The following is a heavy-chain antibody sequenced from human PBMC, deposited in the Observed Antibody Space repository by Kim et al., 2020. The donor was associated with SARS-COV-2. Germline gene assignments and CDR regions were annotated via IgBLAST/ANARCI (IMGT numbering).Heavy chain of an antibody. V-gene: IGHV3-53*01. Sequence: DSVKCRVNISRDNSKNTLYLQMDSLRAEDTAVYYCAREGGRNDYGDYLAHWGQGTLVTVSS. D-gene: IGHD4-17*01. CDR3: AREGGRNDYGDYLAH. J-gene: IGHJ4*02.